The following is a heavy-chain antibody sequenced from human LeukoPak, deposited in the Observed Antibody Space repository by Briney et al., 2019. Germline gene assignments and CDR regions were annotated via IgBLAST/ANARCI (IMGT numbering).Heavy chain of an antibody. D-gene: IGHD1-20*01. Sequence: GASVKVSCKASGYTFTSYGISWVRQAPGQGLEWMGWISAYNGNTNYAQKLQGRVTMTTDTSTSTAYMELRSLRSDDTAVYYCVSLTGTPSWFPSQYYFDYWGQGTLVTVSS. J-gene: IGHJ4*02. CDR2: ISAYNGNT. CDR3: VSLTGTPSWFPSQYYFDY. V-gene: IGHV1-18*01. CDR1: GYTFTSYG.